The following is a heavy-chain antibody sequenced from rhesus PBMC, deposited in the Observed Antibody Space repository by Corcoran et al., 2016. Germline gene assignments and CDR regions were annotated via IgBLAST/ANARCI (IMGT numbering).Heavy chain of an antibody. CDR2: IYGSSPST. CDR3: VGYCTSTTCYVFDY. CDR1: GGSISDSYR. Sequence: QVQLQESGPGVVKPSETLSLTCAVSGGSISDSYRWSWIRQPPGKGLEWIGYIYGSSPSTNYNPSLKSRVTISKDTSKNQFSLKLSSVTAADTAVYYCVGYCTSTTCYVFDYWGQGVLVTVSS. J-gene: IGHJ4*01. V-gene: IGHV4S10*01. D-gene: IGHD2-2*01.